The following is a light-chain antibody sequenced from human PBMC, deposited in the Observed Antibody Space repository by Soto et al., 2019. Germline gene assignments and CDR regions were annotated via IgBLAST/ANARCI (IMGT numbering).Light chain of an antibody. J-gene: IGLJ1*01. V-gene: IGLV2-11*01. CDR2: DVT. CDR3: CSYAGTPRDV. Sequence: QSVLTQPRSVSGSPGQSVTISCTGTSGDVGYYNYVSWYQQHPGKAPKVMIYDVTERPSGVPDCFSGSKSGNTASLTISGLQAEDEADYYCCSYAGTPRDVLGTGTKVTVL. CDR1: SGDVGYYNY.